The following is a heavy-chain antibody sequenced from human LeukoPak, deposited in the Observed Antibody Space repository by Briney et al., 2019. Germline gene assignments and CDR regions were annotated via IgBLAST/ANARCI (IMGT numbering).Heavy chain of an antibody. Sequence: SETLSLTCAVYGGSFSGYYWSWIRQPPGKGLEWIGEINHSGSTNYNPSLKSRVIISVDTSKNQFSLKVSSVTAADTAVYYCARVEGARYYYYMDVWGKGTTVTISS. V-gene: IGHV4-34*01. D-gene: IGHD1-26*01. CDR3: ARVEGARYYYYMDV. CDR2: INHSGST. J-gene: IGHJ6*03. CDR1: GGSFSGYY.